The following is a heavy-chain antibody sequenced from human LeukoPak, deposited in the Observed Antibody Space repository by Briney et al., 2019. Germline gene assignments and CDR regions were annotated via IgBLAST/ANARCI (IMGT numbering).Heavy chain of an antibody. D-gene: IGHD2-2*01. V-gene: IGHV1-58*02. J-gene: IGHJ4*02. CDR2: IVVGSGNT. CDR3: AAVFFSSTVPYFDH. Sequence: SVKVSCKASGFTFSSSAIQRVRQVRGQRLEWIGWIVVGSGNTNYAQKFQDRVTITKDMSTMTAYMELSSLRSEDTALYYCAAVFFSSTVPYFDHWAQGTLVTVSS. CDR1: GFTFSSSA.